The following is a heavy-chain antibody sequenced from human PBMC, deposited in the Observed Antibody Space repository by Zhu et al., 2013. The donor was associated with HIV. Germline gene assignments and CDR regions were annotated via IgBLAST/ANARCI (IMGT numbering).Heavy chain of an antibody. J-gene: IGHJ6*02. CDR3: ARDDWDCSSTSCYNGVGYYYGMDV. CDR1: GYTFTSYG. D-gene: IGHD2-2*02. V-gene: IGHV1-69*04. CDR2: IIPILGIA. Sequence: QVQLVQSGAEVKKPGASVKVSCKASGYTFTSYGISWVRQAPGQGLEWMGRIIPILGIANYAQKFQGRVTITADKSTSTAYMELSSLRSEDTAVYYCARDDWDCSSTSCYNGVGYYYGMDVWGQGTTVTVSS.